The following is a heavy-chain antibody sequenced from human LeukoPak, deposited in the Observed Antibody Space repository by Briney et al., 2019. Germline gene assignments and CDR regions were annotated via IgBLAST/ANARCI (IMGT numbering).Heavy chain of an antibody. CDR2: ISGSGGGT. Sequence: GGSLRLSCAASGFTFSSYAMSWVRQAPGKGLEWVSSISGSGGGTYYTDSVQGRFTMSRDNSKNTLYLHMNSLRAEDTAVYYCAKGGGDYPHWYFDLWGPGTLVTVSS. J-gene: IGHJ2*01. CDR3: AKGGGDYPHWYFDL. CDR1: GFTFSSYA. D-gene: IGHD4-17*01. V-gene: IGHV3-23*01.